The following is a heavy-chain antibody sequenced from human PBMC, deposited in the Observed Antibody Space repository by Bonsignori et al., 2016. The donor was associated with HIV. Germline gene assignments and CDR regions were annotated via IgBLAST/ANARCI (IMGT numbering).Heavy chain of an antibody. Sequence: WIRQPPGKGLEWVANIKQDGSEKYYVDSVKGRFTISRDNAKNSLYLQMNSLRAEDTAVYYCARATVSEWFYYYYYYMDVWSKGTTVTVSS. D-gene: IGHD3-3*01. CDR3: ARATVSEWFYYYYYYMDV. CDR2: IKQDGSEK. J-gene: IGHJ6*03. V-gene: IGHV3-7*01.